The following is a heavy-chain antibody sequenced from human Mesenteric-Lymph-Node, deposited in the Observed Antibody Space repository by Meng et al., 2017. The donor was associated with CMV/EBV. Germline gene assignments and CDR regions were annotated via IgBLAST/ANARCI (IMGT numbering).Heavy chain of an antibody. CDR1: GFTFSSYW. D-gene: IGHD2-21*01. CDR2: IKPDGSEK. CDR3: ARIGTIAAPSDY. J-gene: IGHJ4*02. Sequence: GESLKISCAASGFTFSSYWMSWVRQAPGKGLEWVANIKPDGSEKNHVDSVKGRFTISRDNAKNSLYLQMNSLRAEDTAVYYCARIGTIAAPSDYWGQGTLVTVSS. V-gene: IGHV3-7*01.